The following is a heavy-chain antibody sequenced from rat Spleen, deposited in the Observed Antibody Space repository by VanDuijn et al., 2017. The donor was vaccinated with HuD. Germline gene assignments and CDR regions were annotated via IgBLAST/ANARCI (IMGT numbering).Heavy chain of an antibody. J-gene: IGHJ3*01. V-gene: IGHV5-29*01. CDR1: GFTFSNYG. D-gene: IGHD5-1*01. Sequence: EVQLLESDGGLVQPGRSLKLSCAASGFTFSNYGMAWVRQAPTKGLEWVATISYDGSSTYYRDSVKGRFTISRDNAKSTLYLQMDSLRSEDTATYYCASRTGNWFAYWGQGTLVTVSS. CDR3: ASRTGNWFAY. CDR2: ISYDGSST.